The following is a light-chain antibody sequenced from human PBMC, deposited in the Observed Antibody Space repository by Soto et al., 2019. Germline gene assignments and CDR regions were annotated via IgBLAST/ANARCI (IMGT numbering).Light chain of an antibody. Sequence: QSALTQPRSVSGSPGESVTISCTGSSSDVGGYNCVSWYQQLPGRAPKLMIYDVSERPSGIPDRFSGSKSGNTASLTISGLRADDEADYYCCSYTESNTFDVFGSGTKVTVL. CDR2: DVS. J-gene: IGLJ1*01. V-gene: IGLV2-11*01. CDR1: SSDVGGYNC. CDR3: CSYTESNTFDV.